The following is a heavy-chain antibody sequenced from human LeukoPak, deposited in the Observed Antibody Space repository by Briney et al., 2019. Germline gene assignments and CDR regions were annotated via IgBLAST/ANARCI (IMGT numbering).Heavy chain of an antibody. D-gene: IGHD3-9*01. CDR3: ASYDILTGYADN. V-gene: IGHV3-21*01. J-gene: IGHJ4*02. Sequence: GGSLRLSCAASGFTFSSYSMNWVRQAPGKGLEWVSSISSSSSYIYYADSVKGRFTISRDNAKNSLYLQMNSLRAEDTAVYYCASYDILTGYADNWGQGTLVTVSS. CDR1: GFTFSSYS. CDR2: ISSSSSYI.